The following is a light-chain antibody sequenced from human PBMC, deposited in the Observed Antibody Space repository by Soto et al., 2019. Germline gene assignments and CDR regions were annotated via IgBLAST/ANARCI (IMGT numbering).Light chain of an antibody. CDR1: QNIHNY. CDR3: QQYENLPT. J-gene: IGKJ5*01. V-gene: IGKV1-33*01. CDR2: DAS. Sequence: DIQMTQSPASLSASVGDRVTITGQASQNIHNYLNWYQQKPGRAPKLLIYDASNLEAGVPSRFRGSGSGTDFTFTISRLQPEDIATYYCQQYENLPTFGQGTRLEIK.